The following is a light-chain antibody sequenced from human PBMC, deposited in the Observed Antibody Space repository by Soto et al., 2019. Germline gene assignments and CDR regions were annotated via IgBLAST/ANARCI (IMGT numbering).Light chain of an antibody. V-gene: IGLV1-44*01. CDR3: AVWDDRLNGPV. J-gene: IGLJ1*01. CDR2: NIN. CDR1: SSNIGSYP. Sequence: QSVLTQPPSTSGTPGQGATISCRGSSSNIGSYPVSWYQQVPGTAPKLLIYNINQRPSGVPDRFSGSKSGTSASLAISGLQSEDEADYYCAVWDDRLNGPVFGPGTTVSVL.